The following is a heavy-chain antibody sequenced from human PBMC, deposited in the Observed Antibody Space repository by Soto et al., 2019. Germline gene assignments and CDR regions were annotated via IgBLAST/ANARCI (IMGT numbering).Heavy chain of an antibody. CDR2: ISYDGSNK. J-gene: IGHJ6*02. D-gene: IGHD2-2*01. CDR1: GFTFSSYA. CDR3: ARDYGLTVTSNYYYSYGMDV. V-gene: IGHV3-30-3*01. Sequence: GGSLRLSCAASGFTFSSYAMHWVRQAPGKGLEWVAVISYDGSNKYYADSVKGRFTISRDNSKNTLYLQMNSLRAEDTAVYYCARDYGLTVTSNYYYSYGMDVCGQGTTVTVSS.